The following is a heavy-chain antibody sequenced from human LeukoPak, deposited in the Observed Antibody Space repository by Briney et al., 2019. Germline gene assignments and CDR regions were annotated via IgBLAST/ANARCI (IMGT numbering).Heavy chain of an antibody. CDR2: IYPDESGT. J-gene: IGHJ5*02. CDR1: GSRFTRYG. V-gene: IGHV5-51*01. Sequence: GAPLQISAQGSGSRFTRYGIGWVRQIHGKGMEWMGIIYPDESGTRYRPSFQGQVTISADKSIRTGSLQWSSLKASDTAMYYCARLAVDYSNYVGWFDPWGQGALVTVSS. CDR3: ARLAVDYSNYVGWFDP. D-gene: IGHD4-11*01.